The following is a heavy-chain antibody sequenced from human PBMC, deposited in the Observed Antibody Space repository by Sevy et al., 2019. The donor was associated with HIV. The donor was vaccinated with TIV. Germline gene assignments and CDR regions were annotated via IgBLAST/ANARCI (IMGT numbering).Heavy chain of an antibody. D-gene: IGHD3-3*01. V-gene: IGHV3-23*01. CDR3: AKEHRSYYDFWSGYYGYYFDY. CDR1: GFTFSSYA. CDR2: ISGSGGST. J-gene: IGHJ4*02. Sequence: GGSLRLSCAASGFTFSSYAMSWVRQAPGKGLEWVSAISGSGGSTYYADSVKGRFTISRDNSKNTLYLQMNSLRAEDTAVYHCAKEHRSYYDFWSGYYGYYFDYWGQGTLVTVSS.